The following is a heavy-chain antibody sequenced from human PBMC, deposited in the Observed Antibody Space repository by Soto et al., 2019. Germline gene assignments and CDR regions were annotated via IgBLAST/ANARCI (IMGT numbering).Heavy chain of an antibody. J-gene: IGHJ4*02. CDR3: ARRSTVTYDY. Sequence: NPSETLSLTCTVSGGSVNSGTDYWSWIRQPPGKGLEWIGSFYYSQSTYFNPSLKSRVTISVETSKNQYSLKLSAVTAADTAVYYCARRSTVTYDYWGQGILVTVSS. CDR1: GGSVNSGTDY. D-gene: IGHD4-17*01. V-gene: IGHV4-39*01. CDR2: FYYSQST.